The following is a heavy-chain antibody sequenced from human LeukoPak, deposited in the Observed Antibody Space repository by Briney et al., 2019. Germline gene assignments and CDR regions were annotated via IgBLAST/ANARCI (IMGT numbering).Heavy chain of an antibody. CDR3: ARDARDSRDSSGYYPN. CDR1: GGSISSSSYY. V-gene: IGHV4-39*07. J-gene: IGHJ4*02. D-gene: IGHD3-22*01. CDR2: IYYSGST. Sequence: SETLSLTCTVSGGSISSSSYYWGWIRQPPGKGLEWIGSIYYSGSTYYNPSLKSRVTISVDTSKNQFSLKLSSVTAADTAVYYCARDARDSRDSSGYYPNWGQGTLVTVSS.